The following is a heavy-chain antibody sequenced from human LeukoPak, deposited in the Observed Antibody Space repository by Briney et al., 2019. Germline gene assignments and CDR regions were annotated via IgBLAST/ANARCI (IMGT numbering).Heavy chain of an antibody. J-gene: IGHJ5*02. Sequence: GSLLLSCAASGFPFSSYSMNWGRPAPGKGVGGVSSISSSSSYIYYAYSVKGRFTISRDNAKNSLYLQMNSLRAEDTAVYYCARGKAASWFDPWGQGTLVTVSS. CDR2: ISSSSSYI. CDR1: GFPFSSYS. CDR3: ARGKAASWFDP. D-gene: IGHD6-13*01. V-gene: IGHV3-21*01.